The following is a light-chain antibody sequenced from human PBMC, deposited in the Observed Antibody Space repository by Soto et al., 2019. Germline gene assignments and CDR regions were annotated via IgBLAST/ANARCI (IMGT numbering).Light chain of an antibody. V-gene: IGKV1D-12*01. Sequence: DIQMTQSPSSVSASVGDRVTITCRASQGISSWLAWYQQKPGKAPKLMIYAASSLQSGVQSRFSGSGTGTDFTLTIIRLQPEDFETDYCHQDKSFPPFTFGHGTKWDIK. CDR3: HQDKSFPPFT. CDR2: AAS. CDR1: QGISSW. J-gene: IGKJ3*01.